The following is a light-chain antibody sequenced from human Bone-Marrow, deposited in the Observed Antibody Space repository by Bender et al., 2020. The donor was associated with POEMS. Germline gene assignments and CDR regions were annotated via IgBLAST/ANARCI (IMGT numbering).Light chain of an antibody. J-gene: IGLJ3*02. CDR3: CSYAGSSTWV. CDR2: EFS. CDR1: SSDVGSFNL. Sequence: QPALTQPASVSGSPEQSITISCTGTSSDVGSFNLVSWYQQHPGKAPKLIICEFSKRPSGVSNRFSGSKSGNTASLTISGLQAEDEADYYCCSYAGSSTWVFGGGTKVTVL. V-gene: IGLV2-23*02.